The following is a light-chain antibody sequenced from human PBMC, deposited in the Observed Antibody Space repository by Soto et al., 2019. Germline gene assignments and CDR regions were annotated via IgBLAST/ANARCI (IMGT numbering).Light chain of an antibody. CDR3: QHYNNYLLT. CDR2: KAS. J-gene: IGKJ4*01. V-gene: IGKV1-5*03. Sequence: DIQMTQSPSTLSASVGDIVIITCRASQTISSWLAWYQQKPGKAPKLLIYKASSLESGVPSRFSGSGSGTEFTLTISSLQPDDFATYYCQHYNNYLLTFGGGTKVDIK. CDR1: QTISSW.